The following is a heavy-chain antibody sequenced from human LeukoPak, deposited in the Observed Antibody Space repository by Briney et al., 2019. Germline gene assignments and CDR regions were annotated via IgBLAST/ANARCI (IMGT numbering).Heavy chain of an antibody. J-gene: IGHJ3*02. CDR2: MNPNSGNT. CDR3: ARTYSGYDYAFDI. Sequence: ASVKVSCKASGYTFTSYDINWVRQATGQGLEWMGWMNPNSGNTGYAQKFQGRVTMTRDTSISTAYMELSSLRSEDTAVYYCARTYSGYDYAFDIWGQGTMVTVSS. D-gene: IGHD5-12*01. V-gene: IGHV1-8*01. CDR1: GYTFTSYD.